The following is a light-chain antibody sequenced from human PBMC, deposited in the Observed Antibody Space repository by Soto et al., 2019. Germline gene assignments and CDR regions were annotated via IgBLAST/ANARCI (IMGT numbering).Light chain of an antibody. CDR2: DAS. J-gene: IGKJ1*01. Sequence: DIQMTQSPSTLSASVGDRVTITCRASQSVSDWLAWYQQKPGKAPKLLIYDASSLESAVPSRFRGSGSGTEFTLTISSLQPDDFATYYCQQYNSYKWTFGQGTKVEIK. CDR1: QSVSDW. CDR3: QQYNSYKWT. V-gene: IGKV1-5*01.